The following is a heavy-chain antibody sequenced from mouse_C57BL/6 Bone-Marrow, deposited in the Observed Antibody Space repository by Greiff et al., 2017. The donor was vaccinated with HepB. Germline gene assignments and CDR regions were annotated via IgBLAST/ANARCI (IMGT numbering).Heavy chain of an antibody. CDR2: IYPRSGNT. CDR3: ARGDHYYGSSFFAY. Sequence: VQLQQSGAELARPGASVKLSCKASGYTFTSSGISWVKQSTGRGLEWIGEIYPRSGNTYYNEKFKGKTTLTAAKSASTAYMELRSLTSEDSAVYFCARGDHYYGSSFFAYWGQGTLVTVSA. D-gene: IGHD1-1*01. CDR1: GYTFTSSG. V-gene: IGHV1-81*01. J-gene: IGHJ3*01.